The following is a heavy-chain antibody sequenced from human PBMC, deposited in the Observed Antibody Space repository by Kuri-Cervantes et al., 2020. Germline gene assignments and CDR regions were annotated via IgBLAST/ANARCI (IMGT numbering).Heavy chain of an antibody. CDR1: GYSFTSYW. CDR3: ARADRAKQHPDAFDI. D-gene: IGHD6-13*01. Sequence: KVSCKGSGYSFTSYWIGWVRQMPGKGLEWMGIIYPGDSDTRYSPSFQGQVTISADKSISTAYLQWSSLKASDTAMYYCARADRAKQHPDAFDIWGQGKMVTVSS. V-gene: IGHV5-51*01. J-gene: IGHJ3*02. CDR2: IYPGDSDT.